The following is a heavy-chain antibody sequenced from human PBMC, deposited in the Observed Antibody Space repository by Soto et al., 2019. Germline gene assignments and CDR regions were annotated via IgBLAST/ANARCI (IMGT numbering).Heavy chain of an antibody. CDR2: ISNSGGDTK. Sequence: EEQLVESGGGLVQPGGSLRLSCAGSGFIFSPYDMNWVRQAPGKGLEWLSYISNSGGDTKYYADSVKGRFTISRDNAKNSLYLQMNSVTAGDTAVYYCARAKYGDYAGAFDIWGQGTMVTVSS. CDR1: GFIFSPYD. D-gene: IGHD4-17*01. V-gene: IGHV3-48*03. J-gene: IGHJ3*02. CDR3: ARAKYGDYAGAFDI.